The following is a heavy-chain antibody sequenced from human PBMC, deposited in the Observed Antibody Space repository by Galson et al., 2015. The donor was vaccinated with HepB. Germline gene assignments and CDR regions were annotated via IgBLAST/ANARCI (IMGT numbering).Heavy chain of an antibody. CDR1: GFTFSSYG. J-gene: IGHJ4*02. CDR2: ISGSGDSA. CDR3: AKVIFGVGIGPDGFVY. Sequence: SLRLSCAASGFTFSSYGMSWVRQTPGKGLEWVSGISGSGDSAYYADSVKGRFTMSRDNSKNMVVLQMNSLRAEDTATYYCAKVIFGVGIGPDGFVYWGERTLVSVSP. D-gene: IGHD3-3*01. V-gene: IGHV3-23*01.